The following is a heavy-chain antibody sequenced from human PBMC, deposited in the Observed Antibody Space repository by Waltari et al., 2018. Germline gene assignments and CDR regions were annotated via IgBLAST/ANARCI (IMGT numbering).Heavy chain of an antibody. CDR1: GGSISSYY. D-gene: IGHD3-22*01. Sequence: QVQLQESGPGLVKPSETLSLTCTVSGGSISSYYWSWIRQPAGKGLEWIGRIYTSGSTNYNPSLKSRVTMSVYTSKNQFSLKLSSVTAADTAVYYCARERVEPNYYDSSGGFDYWGQGTLVTVSS. V-gene: IGHV4-4*07. J-gene: IGHJ4*02. CDR3: ARERVEPNYYDSSGGFDY. CDR2: IYTSGST.